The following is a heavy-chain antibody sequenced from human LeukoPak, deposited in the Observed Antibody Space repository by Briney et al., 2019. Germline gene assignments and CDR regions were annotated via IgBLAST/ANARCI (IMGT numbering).Heavy chain of an antibody. J-gene: IGHJ5*02. CDR2: ISSSGSTI. CDR1: GFTFSDYY. V-gene: IGHV3-11*01. Sequence: GGSLRLSCAASGFTFSDYYMSWIRQAPGKGLEWVSYISSSGSTIYYADSVKGRFTISRDNAKNSLYLQMNSLRAEDTAVYYCARDRLSAAAGPNWFDPWGQGTLVTVSS. CDR3: ARDRLSAAAGPNWFDP. D-gene: IGHD6-13*01.